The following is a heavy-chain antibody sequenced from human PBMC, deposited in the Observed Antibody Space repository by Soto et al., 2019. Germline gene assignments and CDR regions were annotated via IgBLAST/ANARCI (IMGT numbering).Heavy chain of an antibody. CDR2: IYYSGST. Sequence: QVQLQESGPGLVKPSQTLSLTCTVSGGSISSGGYYWSWIRQHPGKSLECIGYIYYSGSTYYNPSLTRLVTSSVETYKSKCSLKRSAVTPADTAVDYWARDFTASSGPTLGMGVWGQGATVSYSS. J-gene: IGHJ6*02. CDR1: GGSISSGGYY. CDR3: ARDFTASSGPTLGMGV. D-gene: IGHD6-19*01. V-gene: IGHV4-31*01.